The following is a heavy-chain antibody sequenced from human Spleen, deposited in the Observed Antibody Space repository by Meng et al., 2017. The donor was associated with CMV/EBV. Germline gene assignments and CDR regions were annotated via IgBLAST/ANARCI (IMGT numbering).Heavy chain of an antibody. CDR3: ARGLVRGLDY. CDR2: IYSGGST. Sequence: GESLKISCAASGFTVSSNYMSWVRQAPGKGLEWVSVIYSGGSTSYADSVKGRFTISRDNAKNTLYLQMNSLRAEDTAVYYCARGLVRGLDYWGQGTLVTVSS. J-gene: IGHJ4*02. D-gene: IGHD6-6*01. CDR1: GFTVSSNY. V-gene: IGHV3-53*01.